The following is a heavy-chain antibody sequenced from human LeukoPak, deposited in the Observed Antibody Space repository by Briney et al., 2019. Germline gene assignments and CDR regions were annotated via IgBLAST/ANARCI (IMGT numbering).Heavy chain of an antibody. D-gene: IGHD4-17*01. V-gene: IGHV3-30*04. Sequence: GGSLRLSCAASGFTFSSYAMHWVRQAPGKGLEWVAVISYDGNNKYYADSVKGRFTISRDNSKNTLYLQMNSLRAEDTAVYYCARESYGDAFDYWGQGTLVTVSS. J-gene: IGHJ4*02. CDR3: ARESYGDAFDY. CDR1: GFTFSSYA. CDR2: ISYDGNNK.